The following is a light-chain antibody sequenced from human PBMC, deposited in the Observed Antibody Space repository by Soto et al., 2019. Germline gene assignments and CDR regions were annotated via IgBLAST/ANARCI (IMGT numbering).Light chain of an antibody. CDR2: DAS. Sequence: DIQMTQSPSTLSASVGDRVTITCRASQSISSWLAWYQQKPGRAPKLLIYDASTLESGVPSRFSGSGSETEFTLTISSLQPDDFATYFCHSRAFGQGTRLEIK. CDR3: HSRA. V-gene: IGKV1-5*01. CDR1: QSISSW. J-gene: IGKJ5*01.